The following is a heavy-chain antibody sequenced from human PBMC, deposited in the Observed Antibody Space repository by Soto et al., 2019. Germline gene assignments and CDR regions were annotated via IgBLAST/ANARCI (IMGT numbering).Heavy chain of an antibody. J-gene: IGHJ4*02. CDR3: ARPARQGYSNVDFDY. V-gene: IGHV1-69*06. Sequence: SVKVSCKASGGTFSSYAISWVRQAPGQGLEWMGGIIPIFGTANYAQKFQGRVTMTGDTSTSTVYMELSSLRSEDTAVYYCARPARQGYSNVDFDYWGQGTLVTVSS. CDR1: GGTFSSYA. D-gene: IGHD4-4*01. CDR2: IIPIFGTA.